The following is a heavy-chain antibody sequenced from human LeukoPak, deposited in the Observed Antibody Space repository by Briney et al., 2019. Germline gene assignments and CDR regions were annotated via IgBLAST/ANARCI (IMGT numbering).Heavy chain of an antibody. CDR3: ASRDCSSTSCHEGYNWFDP. V-gene: IGHV4-34*01. Sequence: SETLSLTCAVYGGSFSGYYWSWIRQPPGKGLEWNGEINHSGSTNYNPSLKSRVTISVDTSKNQFSLKLTSVTAADTAVYYCASRDCSSTSCHEGYNWFDPWGQGILVSVSS. CDR2: INHSGST. D-gene: IGHD2-2*01. CDR1: GGSFSGYY. J-gene: IGHJ5*02.